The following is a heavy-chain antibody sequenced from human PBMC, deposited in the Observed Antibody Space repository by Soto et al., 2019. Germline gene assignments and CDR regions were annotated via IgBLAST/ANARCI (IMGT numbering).Heavy chain of an antibody. CDR3: ARDQEHDYGDYAGAFDI. CDR1: GYTFTSYG. Sequence: ASVKVSCKASGYTFTSYGISWVQQAPGQGLEWMGWISAYNGNTNYAQKLQGRVTMTTDTSTSTAYMELRSLRSDDTAVYYCARDQEHDYGDYAGAFDIWGQGTMVTVSS. CDR2: ISAYNGNT. J-gene: IGHJ3*02. V-gene: IGHV1-18*01. D-gene: IGHD4-17*01.